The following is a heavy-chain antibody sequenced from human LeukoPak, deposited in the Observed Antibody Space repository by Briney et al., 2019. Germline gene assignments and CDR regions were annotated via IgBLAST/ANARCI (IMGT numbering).Heavy chain of an antibody. V-gene: IGHV3-23*01. CDR2: ISGSGGST. D-gene: IGHD3-10*01. Sequence: GGSLRPSCAASGFTFSSYAMTWVRQAPGKGLEWVSGISGSGGSTYYADSVKGRFAIPRDNSKNTLYLQMNSLRAEDTAIYYCAKANYYGSGSFYSESASFDYWGQGTLVTVSS. J-gene: IGHJ4*02. CDR3: AKANYYGSGSFYSESASFDY. CDR1: GFTFSSYA.